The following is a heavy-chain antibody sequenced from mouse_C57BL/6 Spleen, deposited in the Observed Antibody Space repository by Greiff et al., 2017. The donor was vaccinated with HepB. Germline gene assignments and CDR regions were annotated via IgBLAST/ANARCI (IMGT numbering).Heavy chain of an antibody. D-gene: IGHD1-1*01. V-gene: IGHV5-16*01. CDR3: ARSYYGSSYGYFDV. CDR1: GFTFSDYY. CDR2: INYDGSST. Sequence: DVKLVESEGGLVQPGSSMKLSCTASGFTFSDYYMAWVRQVPEKGLEWVANINYDGSSTYYLDSLKSRFIISRDNAKNILYLQMSSLKSEDTATYYCARSYYGSSYGYFDVWGTGTTVTVSS. J-gene: IGHJ1*03.